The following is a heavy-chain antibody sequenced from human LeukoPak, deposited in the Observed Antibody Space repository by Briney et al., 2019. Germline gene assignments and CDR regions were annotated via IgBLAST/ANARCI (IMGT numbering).Heavy chain of an antibody. J-gene: IGHJ4*02. D-gene: IGHD6-19*01. CDR2: IWEDGSQK. CDR3: ARGDSSTKIDY. V-gene: IGHV3-7*01. Sequence: PGGSLRFSCAASGFTLNNYWMNGVRQAPGKGLEWVANIWEDGSQKYYVDSVKGRFTISRDNAKNSLYLQMNSLRAEDTAVYYCARGDSSTKIDYWGQGTLVTVSS. CDR1: GFTLNNYW.